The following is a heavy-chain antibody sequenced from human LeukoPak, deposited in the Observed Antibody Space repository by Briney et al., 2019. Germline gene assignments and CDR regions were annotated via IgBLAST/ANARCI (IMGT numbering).Heavy chain of an antibody. D-gene: IGHD2-15*01. V-gene: IGHV3-53*01. J-gene: IGHJ4*02. CDR3: SQVVGYPPLVY. CDR1: GFTVSSNY. CDR2: IYSGGSI. Sequence: GGSLRLSCAASGFTVSSNYMSSVRQAPGEWLEWVSVIYSGGSIYYADSVKGRFTISRDNSKNTLYLQMNSLRAEDTAVYYCSQVVGYPPLVYWGQGTLVTVSS.